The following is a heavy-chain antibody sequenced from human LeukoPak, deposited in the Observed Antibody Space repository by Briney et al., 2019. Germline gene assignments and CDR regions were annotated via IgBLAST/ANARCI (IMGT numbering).Heavy chain of an antibody. V-gene: IGHV4-39*01. J-gene: IGHJ4*02. CDR3: ASPPWGYDILTGFWDY. D-gene: IGHD3-9*01. Sequence: SETLSLTCTVSGGSISSSSYYWGWIRQPPGKGLEWIGSIYYSGSTYYNPSLESRGTISVDTSKNQFSLKLSSVTAADTAVYYCASPPWGYDILTGFWDYWGQGTLVTVSS. CDR1: GGSISSSSYY. CDR2: IYYSGST.